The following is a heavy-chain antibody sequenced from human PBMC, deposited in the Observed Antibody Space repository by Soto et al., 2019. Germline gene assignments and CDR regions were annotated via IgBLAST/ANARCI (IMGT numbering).Heavy chain of an antibody. Sequence: EVQLVESGGGLVQPGGSLRLSCAASGFTFSSYWMSWVRQAPGKGLEWVANIKQDGSEKYYVDSVKGRFTISRDNAKNSLYLQMSTLRAEDTAVYYCASSVAARLNCLDPWGQGTLVTVSS. CDR3: ASSVAARLNCLDP. CDR2: IKQDGSEK. J-gene: IGHJ5*02. D-gene: IGHD6-6*01. V-gene: IGHV3-7*01. CDR1: GFTFSSYW.